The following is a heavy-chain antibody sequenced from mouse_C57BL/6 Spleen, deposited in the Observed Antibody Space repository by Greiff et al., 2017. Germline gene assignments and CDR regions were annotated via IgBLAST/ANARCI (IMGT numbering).Heavy chain of an antibody. Sequence: EVQLVESGGDLVKPGGSLKLSCAASGFTFSSYGMSWVRQTPDKRLEWVATISSGGSYTYYPDSVKGRFTLSRDNAKNTLYLQMSSLKSEDTAMYYCARAGGDSYYAMGDWGKGTSVTVSS. V-gene: IGHV5-6*01. D-gene: IGHD3-1*01. CDR1: GFTFSSYG. CDR2: ISSGGSYT. J-gene: IGHJ4*01. CDR3: ARAGGDSYYAMGD.